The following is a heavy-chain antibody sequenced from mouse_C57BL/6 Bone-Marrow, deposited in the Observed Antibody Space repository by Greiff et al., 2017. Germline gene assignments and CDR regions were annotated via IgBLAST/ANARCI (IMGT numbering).Heavy chain of an antibody. CDR2: ISYDGSN. J-gene: IGHJ2*01. V-gene: IGHV3-6*01. Sequence: EVQLQESGPGLVKPSQSLSLTCSVTGYSITSGYYWNWIRQFPGNKLEWMGYISYDGSNKYNPSLKNRISITRDTAKNQFFLKLNSVTTEDTATYYCARGETWGQGTTLTVSS. CDR3: ARGET. CDR1: GYSITSGYY.